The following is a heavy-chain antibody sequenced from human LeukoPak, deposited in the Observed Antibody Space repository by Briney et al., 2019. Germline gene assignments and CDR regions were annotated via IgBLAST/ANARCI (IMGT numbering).Heavy chain of an antibody. J-gene: IGHJ4*02. V-gene: IGHV3-23*05. CDR2: IYISGSKA. Sequence: PGGSLRLSCAASGFTFSSHAMRGVGQAPGRGGEWGSSIYISGSKAYYADSVKGRFTISRDNSKNTLYLQMDSLRAEASAIYYCAKELRPHDYWGQGTLVTVSS. CDR1: GFTFSSHA. CDR3: AKELRPHDY. D-gene: IGHD1-7*01.